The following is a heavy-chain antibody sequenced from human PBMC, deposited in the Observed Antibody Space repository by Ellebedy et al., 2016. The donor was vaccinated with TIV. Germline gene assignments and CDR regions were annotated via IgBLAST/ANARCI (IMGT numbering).Heavy chain of an antibody. V-gene: IGHV4-38-2*02. CDR3: ARDFDYGEPYFDY. J-gene: IGHJ4*02. Sequence: SETLSLTXTVSNFSITSSNYWAWIRQPPGKGLEWIGSVYHAGTTHYNVSLKSRVTISLDVSKNQFSLNLNSVTAADTAVYYCARDFDYGEPYFDYWGQGALVTVSP. CDR2: VYHAGTT. CDR1: NFSITSSNY. D-gene: IGHD4-17*01.